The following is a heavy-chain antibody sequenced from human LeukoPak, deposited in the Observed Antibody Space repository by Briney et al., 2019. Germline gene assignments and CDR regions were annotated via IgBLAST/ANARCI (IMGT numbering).Heavy chain of an antibody. CDR2: ISSSGYNK. D-gene: IGHD3-10*01. CDR1: GFTLSSYE. V-gene: IGHV3-48*03. J-gene: IGHJ4*02. CDR3: ARGGDYSGSGSNRWYLDY. Sequence: GGSLRLSCAASGFTLSSYEMKWVRQAPGKGLEWVSYISSSGYNKYYADSVKGRFTISRDNAKNSLSLQMNSLRAEDTAVYYCARGGDYSGSGSNRWYLDYWGQGTLVTVSS.